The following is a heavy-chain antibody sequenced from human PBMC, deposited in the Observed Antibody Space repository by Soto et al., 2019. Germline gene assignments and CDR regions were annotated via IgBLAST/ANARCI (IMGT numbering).Heavy chain of an antibody. J-gene: IGHJ4*02. V-gene: IGHV4-30-2*01. Sequence: QLQLQESGSGLVKPSQTLSLTCAVSGGSISSGGYSWSWIRQPPGKGLEWIGYIYHSGSTYYNPSHKSRVTMSVDRSKTQFSLKVSSVNAEDTAVYYCARGQVVAALHWGQVTLVTVSS. CDR2: IYHSGST. D-gene: IGHD2-15*01. CDR3: ARGQVVAALH. CDR1: GGSISSGGYS.